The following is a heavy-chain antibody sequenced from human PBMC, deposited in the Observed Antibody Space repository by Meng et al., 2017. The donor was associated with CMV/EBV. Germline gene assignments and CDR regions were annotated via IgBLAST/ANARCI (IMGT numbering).Heavy chain of an antibody. J-gene: IGHJ4*02. CDR1: GGTFSSYA. V-gene: IGHV1-69*05. CDR3: ASSYSGRSRYYFDY. CDR2: IIPIFGTA. D-gene: IGHD1-26*01. Sequence: SVKVSCKASGGTFSSYAISWMRQAPGQGLEWMGGIIPIFGTANYAQKFQGRVTITTDESTSTAYMELSSLRSEDTAVYHCASSYSGRSRYYFDYWGQGTLVTVSS.